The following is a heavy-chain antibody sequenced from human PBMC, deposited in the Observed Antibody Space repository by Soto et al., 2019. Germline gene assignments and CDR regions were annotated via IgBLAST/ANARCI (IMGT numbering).Heavy chain of an antibody. V-gene: IGHV4-34*01. CDR2: INHSGST. J-gene: IGHJ4*02. CDR1: GGSFSGYY. D-gene: IGHD5-18*01. CDR3: ALTWIQLSYFDY. Sequence: NPSETLSLTCAVYGGSFSGYYWSWIRQPPGKGLEWIGEINHSGSTNYNPSLKSRVTISVDTSKNQFSLKLSSVTAADTAVYYCALTWIQLSYFDYWGQGTLVTVSS.